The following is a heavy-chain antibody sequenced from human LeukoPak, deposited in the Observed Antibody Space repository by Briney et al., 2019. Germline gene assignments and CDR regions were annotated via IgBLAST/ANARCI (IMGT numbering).Heavy chain of an antibody. J-gene: IGHJ1*01. D-gene: IGHD2-8*01. CDR3: ATAGIVLDTGAEFLHH. V-gene: IGHV1-24*01. Sequence: ASVKVSCKVSGDSLTELSMYWVRQPPGKGLEWVGGFDLEDGERIYAQRSQGSVTITEDTVTDTAHMELSSLTSEDTAVYYCATAGIVLDTGAEFLHHWGQGTLVTVSS. CDR2: FDLEDGER. CDR1: GDSLTELS.